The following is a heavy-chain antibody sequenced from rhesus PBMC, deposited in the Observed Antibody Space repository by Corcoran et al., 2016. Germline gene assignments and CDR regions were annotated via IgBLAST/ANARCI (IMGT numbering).Heavy chain of an antibody. V-gene: IGHV4-169*01. Sequence: QLQLQESGPGLVKPSETLSVTCAVSGGSISSSYWIWIRQAPGKGLEWIGSIYGIGSSTTYNPPLKSRVNQSVATYKNQLSRKRSSVTTADTAVYYCARLDRNYGYFDRWGPGTPITISS. CDR2: IYGIGSST. CDR1: GGSISSSY. J-gene: IGHJ2*01. CDR3: ARLDRNYGYFDR. D-gene: IGHD3-9*01.